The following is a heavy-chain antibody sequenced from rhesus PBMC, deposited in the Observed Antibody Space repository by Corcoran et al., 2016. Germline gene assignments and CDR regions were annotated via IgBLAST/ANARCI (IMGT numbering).Heavy chain of an antibody. V-gene: IGHV4-81*01. CDR1: GGSISGYY. D-gene: IGHD2-27*01. CDR2: LEGNIAGT. CDR3: ARDLRCSGTYCYADGLDS. Sequence: QVQLQESGPGLVKPSETLSLTCAVSGGSISGYYWSWIRQPPGKGLEGNGNLEGNIAGTTYTPPLTSRVNTSKGASKSQFSLKLSAVTAADTAVYYCARDLRCSGTYCYADGLDSWGQGVVVTVSS. J-gene: IGHJ6*01.